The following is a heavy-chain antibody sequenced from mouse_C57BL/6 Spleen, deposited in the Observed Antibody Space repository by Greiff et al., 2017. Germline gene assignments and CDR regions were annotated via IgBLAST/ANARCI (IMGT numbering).Heavy chain of an antibody. J-gene: IGHJ1*03. D-gene: IGHD1-1*01. CDR2: ITHSGET. CDR1: GFPITSGYY. Sequence: VKLVESGPGLVKPSQSLFLTCSITGFPITSGYYWIWIRQSPGKPLEWMGYITHSGETFYNPSLHSPISITRETSKNQFFLQLNSVTTEDTAMYYCAGGTVDWYGDVWGTGTTVTVSS. CDR3: AGGTVDWYGDV. V-gene: IGHV12-3*01.